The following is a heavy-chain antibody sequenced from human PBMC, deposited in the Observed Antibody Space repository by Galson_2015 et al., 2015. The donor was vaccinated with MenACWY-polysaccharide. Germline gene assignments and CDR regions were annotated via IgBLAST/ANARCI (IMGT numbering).Heavy chain of an antibody. CDR3: ARGAQRFFDY. V-gene: IGHV3-53*01. CDR1: GFTVGGLY. CDR2: MYSGGFT. J-gene: IGHJ4*02. Sequence: SLRLSCAASGFTVGGLYMSWVRQAPGKGPEWVSIMYSGGFTEDGGSVEGRFTISHEIFENTVYLQMNSLKVEDTAVYYCARGAQRFFDYWGQGRLVTVSA.